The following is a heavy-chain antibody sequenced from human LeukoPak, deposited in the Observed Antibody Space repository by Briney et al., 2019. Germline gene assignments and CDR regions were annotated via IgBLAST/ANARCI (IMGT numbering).Heavy chain of an antibody. CDR1: GGSFSGYY. D-gene: IGHD1-14*01. Sequence: PSETLSLTCAVYGGSFSGYYWSWIRQPPGKGLEWIGEINHSGSTNYNPSLKSRVTISVDTSKNQFSLKLSSVTAADTAVYYCATVNPLDYWGQGTLVTVSS. CDR3: ATVNPLDY. CDR2: INHSGST. V-gene: IGHV4-34*01. J-gene: IGHJ4*02.